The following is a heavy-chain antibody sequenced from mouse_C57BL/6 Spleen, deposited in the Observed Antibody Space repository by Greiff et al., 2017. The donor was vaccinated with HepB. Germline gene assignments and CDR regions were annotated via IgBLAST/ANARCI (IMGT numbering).Heavy chain of an antibody. Sequence: QVQLQQPGAELVKPGASVKVSCKASGYTFTSYWMHWVKQRPGQGLEWIGRIHPSDSDTNYNQKFKGKATLTVDKSSSTAYMQLSSLTSEDSAVYYCAIGVESSGYSAWFAYWGQGTLVTVSA. J-gene: IGHJ3*01. CDR1: GYTFTSYW. V-gene: IGHV1-74*01. D-gene: IGHD3-2*02. CDR3: AIGVESSGYSAWFAY. CDR2: IHPSDSDT.